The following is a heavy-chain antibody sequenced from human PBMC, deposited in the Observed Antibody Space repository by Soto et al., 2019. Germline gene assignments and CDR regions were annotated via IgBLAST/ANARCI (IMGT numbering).Heavy chain of an antibody. CDR3: AKDSGRGSADYYLDY. Sequence: WGSLILSCAASGFNCSSYGMHWVRQAPGKGLEWVAVISYDGYYKYYADSVKGRFTISRDNSKNTLYLQMNSLRAEDTAVYYCAKDSGRGSADYYLDYWGQGTLVTVSS. J-gene: IGHJ4*02. CDR1: GFNCSSYG. V-gene: IGHV3-30*18. D-gene: IGHD3-10*01. CDR2: ISYDGYYK.